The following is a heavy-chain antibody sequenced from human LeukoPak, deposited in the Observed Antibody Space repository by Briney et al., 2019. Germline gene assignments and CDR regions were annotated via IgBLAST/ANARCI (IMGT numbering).Heavy chain of an antibody. CDR1: GFTFSNYW. D-gene: IGHD1-26*01. V-gene: IGHV3-7*04. J-gene: IGHJ2*01. CDR3: ARCGRSDWYFDL. Sequence: PGGSLRLSCAVSGFTFSNYWMSWVRQAPGKGLEWVANIKQDGYEKYYVDSVRGRFTISRDNAKNPLFLQMNILRAEDTAVYYCARCGRSDWYFDLWGRGTLVTVSS. CDR2: IKQDGYEK.